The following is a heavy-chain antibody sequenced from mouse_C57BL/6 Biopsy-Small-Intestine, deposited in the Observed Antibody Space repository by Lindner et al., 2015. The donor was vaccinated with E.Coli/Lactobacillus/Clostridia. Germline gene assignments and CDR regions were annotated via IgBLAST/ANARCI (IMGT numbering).Heavy chain of an antibody. CDR1: GYGFIHFY. D-gene: IGHD3-1*01. V-gene: IGHV1-84*02. J-gene: IGHJ4*01. Sequence: SVKVSCKASGYGFIHFYIHWVRQAPGQGLEYIGWTNPKRGTTTFAQKFQGRVTMTSDASTTTAEMELSSLTFDDTAVYLCARDPDRAGAFFDYWGQGSLVTVSS. CDR2: TNPKRGTT. CDR3: ARDPDRAGAFFDY.